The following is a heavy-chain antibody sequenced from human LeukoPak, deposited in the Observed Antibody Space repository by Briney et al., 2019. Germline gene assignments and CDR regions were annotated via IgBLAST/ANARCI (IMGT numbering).Heavy chain of an antibody. CDR2: IRYDGSNK. CDR1: GFSFSGYG. V-gene: IGHV3-30*02. D-gene: IGHD4-17*01. J-gene: IGHJ4*02. CDR3: AKDMTAVTTSDY. Sequence: GGSLRLSCATSGFSFSGYGMHWVRQAPGKGLEWVAFIRYDGSNKFYADFVEGRFTISRDNSKNTLSLQMNSLRGEDTAMYFCAKDMTAVTTSDYWGQGTLVTVSS.